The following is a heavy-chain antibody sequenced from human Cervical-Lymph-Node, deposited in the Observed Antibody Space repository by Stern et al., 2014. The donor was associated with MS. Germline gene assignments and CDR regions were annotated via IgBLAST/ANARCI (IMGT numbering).Heavy chain of an antibody. J-gene: IGHJ5*02. CDR1: GGSISSGSYY. Sequence: QVQLQESGPGLVKPSQTLSLTCTVSGGSISSGSYYWSWIRQPAGKGLEWIGRIYTSGSTNYNPSLKSRVTISVDTSNNQFSLKLASVTAADTAVYYCARVRVQLWFGWFDPWGQGTLVTVSS. CDR2: IYTSGST. CDR3: ARVRVQLWFGWFDP. V-gene: IGHV4-61*02. D-gene: IGHD5-18*01.